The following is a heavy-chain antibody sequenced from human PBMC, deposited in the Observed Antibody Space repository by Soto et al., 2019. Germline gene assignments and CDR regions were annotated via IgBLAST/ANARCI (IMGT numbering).Heavy chain of an antibody. V-gene: IGHV4-4*02. D-gene: IGHD3-9*01. J-gene: IGHJ4*02. Sequence: SETLSLTCAVSGGSISSSNWWSWVRQPPGKGLEWIGEIYHSGSTNYNPSLKSRVTISVDKSKNQFSLKLSSVTAADTAVYYCATKDYDILTGYPYYFDYWGQGTLVTVS. CDR2: IYHSGST. CDR3: ATKDYDILTGYPYYFDY. CDR1: GGSISSSNW.